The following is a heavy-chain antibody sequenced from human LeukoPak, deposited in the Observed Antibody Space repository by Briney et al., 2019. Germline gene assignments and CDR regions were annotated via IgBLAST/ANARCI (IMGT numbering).Heavy chain of an antibody. CDR1: GFTFSSYN. V-gene: IGHV3-21*01. CDR3: ARDSSRQSWAEYFQR. D-gene: IGHD6-13*01. CDR2: ITSSSSYI. J-gene: IGHJ1*01. Sequence: GGSLRLSCAASGFTFSSYNMNWVRQAPGKGLEWVSSITSSSSYIYYADSVKGRFTISRDNAKNSLCLQMNSLRAEDTAVYYCARDSSRQSWAEYFQRWGQGTLVTVSS.